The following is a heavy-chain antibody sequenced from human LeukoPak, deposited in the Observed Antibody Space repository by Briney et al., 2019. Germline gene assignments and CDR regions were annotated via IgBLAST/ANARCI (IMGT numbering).Heavy chain of an antibody. CDR2: ISSGSIEI. J-gene: IGHJ4*02. Sequence: GGSLRLSCAASEFTFSSYRMDWVRQAPGKGLEWVASISSGSIEIYYADAVKGRFTISRDNAKNSLYLQMSSLRGEDTAVYYCARALVAAARNFDYWGQGTLVTASS. D-gene: IGHD6-13*01. CDR3: ARALVAAARNFDY. V-gene: IGHV3-21*01. CDR1: EFTFSSYR.